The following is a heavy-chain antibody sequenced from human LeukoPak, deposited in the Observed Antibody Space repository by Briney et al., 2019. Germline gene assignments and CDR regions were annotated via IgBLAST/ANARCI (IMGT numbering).Heavy chain of an antibody. D-gene: IGHD3-22*01. V-gene: IGHV3-66*01. CDR3: AREARGYYDSSS. CDR1: GFTVSSNY. Sequence: GGSLGLSCAASGFTVSSNYMSWVRQAPGKGLEWVSVIYSGGSTYYADSVKGRFTISRDNSKNTLYLQMNSLRAEDTAVYYCAREARGYYDSSSWGQGTLVTVSS. CDR2: IYSGGST. J-gene: IGHJ4*02.